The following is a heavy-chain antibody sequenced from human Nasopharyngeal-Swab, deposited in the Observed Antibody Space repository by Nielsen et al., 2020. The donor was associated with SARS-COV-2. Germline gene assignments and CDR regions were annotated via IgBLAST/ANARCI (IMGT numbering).Heavy chain of an antibody. CDR1: GGSISSYY. J-gene: IGHJ3*02. V-gene: IGHV4-59*01. D-gene: IGHD2-15*01. Sequence: SETLSLTCTVSGGSISSYYWSWIRQPPGKGLEWIGHIYYSGSTNYNPSLKSRVTISVDTSKNQFSLKLSSVTAADTAVYYCARVMVVVPDAFDIWGQGTMVTVSS. CDR3: ARVMVVVPDAFDI. CDR2: IYYSGST.